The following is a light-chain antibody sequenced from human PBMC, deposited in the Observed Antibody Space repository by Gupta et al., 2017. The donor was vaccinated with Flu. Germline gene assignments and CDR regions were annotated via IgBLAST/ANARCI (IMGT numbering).Light chain of an antibody. Sequence: LSVSPGETATLAGRASQSVSSNLDWYQQNPCQAPRRLMYGASSRAMGVRARFRGSGPATEFSLTISSLQTEDLATYYCQLYDDGAPEWAFGQGTKVEI. CDR3: QLYDDGAPEWA. CDR1: QSVSSN. J-gene: IGKJ1*01. V-gene: IGKV3-15*01. CDR2: GAS.